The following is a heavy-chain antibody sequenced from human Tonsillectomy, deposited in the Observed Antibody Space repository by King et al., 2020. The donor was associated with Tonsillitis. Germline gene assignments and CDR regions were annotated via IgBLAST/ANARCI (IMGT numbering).Heavy chain of an antibody. Sequence: VQLVESGGGVVQPGRSLRLSCAASGFAFSTYGMHWVRQAPGKGLEWVAVLSSDGNNKYYTDSVKGRFTISRDTSKNTLYLQMSSLRTEDTAVYYCAKEMMLVGGTFNWFDPRGQGTLVTVSS. V-gene: IGHV3-30*18. CDR2: LSSDGNNK. D-gene: IGHD1-26*01. J-gene: IGHJ5*02. CDR1: GFAFSTYG. CDR3: AKEMMLVGGTFNWFDP.